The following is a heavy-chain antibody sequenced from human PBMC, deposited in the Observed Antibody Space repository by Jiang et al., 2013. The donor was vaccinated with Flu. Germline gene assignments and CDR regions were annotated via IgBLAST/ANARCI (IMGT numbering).Heavy chain of an antibody. Sequence: VQLLESGGGVVQPGRSLRLSCAASGFTFSSYGMHWVRQAPGKGLEWVAVIWYDGSNKYYADSVKGRFTISRDNSKNTLYLQMNSLRAEDTAVYYCARDSRVATEISSGSPFDYWGQGTLVTVSS. CDR1: GFTFSSYG. J-gene: IGHJ4*02. V-gene: IGHV3-33*01. D-gene: IGHD5-12*01. CDR3: ARDSRVATEISSGSPFDY. CDR2: IWYDGSNK.